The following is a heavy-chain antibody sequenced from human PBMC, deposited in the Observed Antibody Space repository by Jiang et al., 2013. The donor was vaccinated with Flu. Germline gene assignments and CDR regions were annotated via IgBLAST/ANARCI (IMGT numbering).Heavy chain of an antibody. CDR2: IYYSGST. CDR1: GGSVSSGSYY. CDR3: ARDPKYNWNDVFWFDP. J-gene: IGHJ5*02. Sequence: TCTVSGGSVSSGSYYWSWIRQPPGKGLEWIGYIYYSGSTNYNPSLKSRVTISVDTSKNQFSLKLSSVTAADTAVYYCARDPKYNWNDVFWFDPWG. D-gene: IGHD1-1*01. V-gene: IGHV4-61*01.